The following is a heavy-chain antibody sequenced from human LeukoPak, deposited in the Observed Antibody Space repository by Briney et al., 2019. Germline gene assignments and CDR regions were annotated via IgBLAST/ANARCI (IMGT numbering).Heavy chain of an antibody. CDR1: GFTFSSYA. V-gene: IGHV3-30-3*01. CDR2: ISYDGSNK. Sequence: GGSLRLSCAASGFTFSSYAMHWVRQAPGKGLEWVAVISYDGSNKYYADSVKGRFTISRDNAKNSLYLQMNSLRAEDTAVYYCARDPAGDSYYYYYGMDVWGQGTTVTVSS. J-gene: IGHJ6*02. D-gene: IGHD4-17*01. CDR3: ARDPAGDSYYYYYGMDV.